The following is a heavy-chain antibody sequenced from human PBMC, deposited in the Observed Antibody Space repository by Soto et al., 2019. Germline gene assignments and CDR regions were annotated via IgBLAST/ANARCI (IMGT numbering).Heavy chain of an antibody. CDR1: GFSLSTSGVG. CDR3: AHSSRAVVPAALQFPSAFDI. J-gene: IGHJ3*02. V-gene: IGHV2-5*02. CDR2: IYWDDDK. D-gene: IGHD2-2*01. Sequence: QITLKESGPTLVKPTQTLTLTCTFSGFSLSTSGVGVGWSRQPPGKALEWLALIYWDDDKRHSPSLKSRLSITQDTSKNQVVLTMTNMDPVDTATYYCAHSSRAVVPAALQFPSAFDIWGQGTTVTVAS.